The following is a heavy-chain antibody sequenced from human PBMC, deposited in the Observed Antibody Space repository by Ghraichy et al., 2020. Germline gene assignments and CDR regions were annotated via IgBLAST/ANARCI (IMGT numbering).Heavy chain of an antibody. V-gene: IGHV3-7*01. D-gene: IGHD3-9*01. CDR3: ARDREGLRYFDWLSH. Sequence: GGSLRLSCAASGFTFSSYWMSWVRQAPGKGLEWVANIKQDGSEKYYVDSVKGRFTISRDNAKNSLYLQMNSLRAEDTAVYYCARDREGLRYFDWLSHWGQGTLVTVSS. CDR1: GFTFSSYW. CDR2: IKQDGSEK. J-gene: IGHJ5*02.